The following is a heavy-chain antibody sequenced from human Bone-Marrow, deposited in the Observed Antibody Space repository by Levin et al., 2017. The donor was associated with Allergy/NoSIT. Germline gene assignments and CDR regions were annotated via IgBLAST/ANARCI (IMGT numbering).Heavy chain of an antibody. CDR2: IYYSGST. D-gene: IGHD6-19*01. Sequence: SCTVSGGSVSSGRYYWSWIRQPPGKGLEWIGYIYYSGSTNYNPSLKSRVTISVDTSKNQFSLKLSSVTAADTAVYYCARVYSGGGYTDYWGQGTLVTVSS. V-gene: IGHV4-61*01. CDR3: ARVYSGGGYTDY. J-gene: IGHJ4*02. CDR1: GGSVSSGRYY.